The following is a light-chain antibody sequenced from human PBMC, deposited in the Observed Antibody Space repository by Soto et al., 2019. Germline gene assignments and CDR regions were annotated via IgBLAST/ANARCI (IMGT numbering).Light chain of an antibody. CDR3: SSYTTSSTLENV. V-gene: IGLV2-14*01. CDR2: DVS. Sequence: QSALTQPASVSGSPGQSITISCTGTSSDVGGYNYVSWYQQHPGKAPKLMIFDVSNRPSGVSNRFSGSKSGNTASLTISGLQAEDEVDYYCSSYTTSSTLENVFGTGTKLTVL. J-gene: IGLJ1*01. CDR1: SSDVGGYNY.